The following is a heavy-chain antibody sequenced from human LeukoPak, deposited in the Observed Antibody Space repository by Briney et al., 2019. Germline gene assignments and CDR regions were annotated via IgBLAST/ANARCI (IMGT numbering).Heavy chain of an antibody. D-gene: IGHD2-15*01. J-gene: IGHJ4*02. CDR2: IYPGDSDT. CDR3: ARPRCSGGSCYYFDY. Sequence: GESLKISCKGSGYSFTSYWIGWVRQMPGKGLEWMGIIYPGDSDTRYSPSFQGQVTISADKSISTAYLQWSSLKASDTAMYYCARPRCSGGSCYYFDYWGRGTLVTVSS. V-gene: IGHV5-51*01. CDR1: GYSFTSYW.